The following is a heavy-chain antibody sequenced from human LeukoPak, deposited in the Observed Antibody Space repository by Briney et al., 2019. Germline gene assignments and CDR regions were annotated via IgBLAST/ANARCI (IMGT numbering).Heavy chain of an antibody. CDR2: ISVYNGNT. D-gene: IGHD3-3*01. CDR1: GYTFTSYG. Sequence: ASVKVSCKASGYTFTSYGISWVRQAPGPGLEWMGWISVYNGNTNYAQKLQGRVTMTTDTSTNTAYMELRSLRSDDTAVYYCARRDDFSDAFDIWGQGTMVTVSS. V-gene: IGHV1-18*01. J-gene: IGHJ3*02. CDR3: ARRDDFSDAFDI.